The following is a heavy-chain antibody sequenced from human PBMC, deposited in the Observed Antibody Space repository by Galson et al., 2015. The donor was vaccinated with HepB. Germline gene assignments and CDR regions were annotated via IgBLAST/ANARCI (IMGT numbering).Heavy chain of an antibody. Sequence: SVKVSCKASGYTFTGYYMRWVRQAAGQGLEWMGWINPNSGGTNYAQKFQGRVTMTRDTSISTAYMELSRLRSDDTAVYYCARLNPLWFGESADYWGQGTLVTVSS. CDR2: INPNSGGT. J-gene: IGHJ4*02. D-gene: IGHD3-10*01. V-gene: IGHV1-2*02. CDR1: GYTFTGYY. CDR3: ARLNPLWFGESADY.